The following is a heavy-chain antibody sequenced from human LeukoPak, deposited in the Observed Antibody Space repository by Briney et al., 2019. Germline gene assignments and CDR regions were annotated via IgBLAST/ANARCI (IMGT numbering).Heavy chain of an antibody. CDR2: IAANGNDK. CDR3: AREVFFQFDN. CDR1: GFTFRKYW. V-gene: IGHV3-7*03. J-gene: IGHJ4*02. Sequence: GRSLRLPCAASGFTFRKYWMAWVRQAPGRGLEWVATIAANGNDKDYEDALQGRFTISRDNARNSLSLRIDSLRAEDTAQYYCAREVFFQFDNWGQGALVTVSS.